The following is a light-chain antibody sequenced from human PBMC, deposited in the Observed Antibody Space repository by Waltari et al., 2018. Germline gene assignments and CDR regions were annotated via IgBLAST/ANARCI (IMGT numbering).Light chain of an antibody. Sequence: QSALTQPPSASGSPGQSVTIPCTGTSRDLGGYNYVSWYQQHPGKAPKLMIFEVSKRPSGVPDRFSGSKSGNTASLTVSGLQADDEAHYYCSSYAGSNNWVFGGGTKLTVL. CDR3: SSYAGSNNWV. CDR2: EVS. V-gene: IGLV2-8*01. CDR1: SRDLGGYNY. J-gene: IGLJ3*02.